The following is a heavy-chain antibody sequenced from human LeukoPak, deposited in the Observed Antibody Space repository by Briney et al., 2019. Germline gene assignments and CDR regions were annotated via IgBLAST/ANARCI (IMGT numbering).Heavy chain of an antibody. CDR1: GFTFSSYS. V-gene: IGHV3-21*01. CDR2: ITTSSNYI. Sequence: PGGSLRLSCAASGFTFSSYSMTWVRQAPGKGLEWVSSITTSSNYIDYADSVKGRFTISRDNAKNSLYLQMNSLRAEDTAVYYCARDLNFWXSYSTRXXDYRGQGTLVTVSS. D-gene: IGHD3-3*01. J-gene: IGHJ4*01. CDR3: ARDLNFWXSYSTRXXDY.